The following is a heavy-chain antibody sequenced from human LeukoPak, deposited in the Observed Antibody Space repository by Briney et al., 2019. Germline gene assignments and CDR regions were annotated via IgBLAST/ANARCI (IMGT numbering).Heavy chain of an antibody. D-gene: IGHD2/OR15-2a*01. Sequence: GGTLRLSCAASGFTFNSYWISWVRQAPGKGLEWLANINQDGSAKYYVDSVKGRFTISRDNAKNSLFLQMKSLRAEDTAVYYCTTFYSRPTDYWGQGTLVTVSS. V-gene: IGHV3-7*05. CDR2: INQDGSAK. J-gene: IGHJ4*02. CDR3: TTFYSRPTDY. CDR1: GFTFNSYW.